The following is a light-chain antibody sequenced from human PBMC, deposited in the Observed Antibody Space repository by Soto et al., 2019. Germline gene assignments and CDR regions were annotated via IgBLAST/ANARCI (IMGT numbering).Light chain of an antibody. J-gene: IGKJ1*01. V-gene: IGKV3-20*01. CDR2: GAS. Sequence: DIVLTQSPGTLSLSAGERATLSCRASLDVNNYLSCYQQKPGQAPRLLNYGASNRATVIPDRFSGSGSGKVFTLTISILEPEVFAVYYCQQYGSSGTFGQGTKVDIK. CDR3: QQYGSSGT. CDR1: LDVNNY.